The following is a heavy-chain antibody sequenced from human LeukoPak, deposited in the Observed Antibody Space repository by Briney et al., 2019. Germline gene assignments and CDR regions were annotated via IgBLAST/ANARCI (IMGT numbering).Heavy chain of an antibody. D-gene: IGHD1-1*01. J-gene: IGHJ3*01. CDR1: GGTFSSYA. Sequence: GASVKVSCKASGGTFSSYAISWVRQAPGQGLEWMGGIIPIFGTANYAQKFQGRVTITADESTSTAYMELSSLRSEDTAVYYGARDRTGTLTVWGQGTMVTVSS. CDR2: IIPIFGTA. CDR3: ARDRTGTLTV. V-gene: IGHV1-69*13.